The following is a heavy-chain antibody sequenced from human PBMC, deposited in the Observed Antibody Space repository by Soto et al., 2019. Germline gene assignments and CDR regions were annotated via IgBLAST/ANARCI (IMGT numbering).Heavy chain of an antibody. J-gene: IGHJ3*02. CDR2: ITATGGNT. Sequence: VGSRRLSCAASGFTFSTYSMTWVRQAPGKGLEWVAHITATGGNTYYADSVRGRFTISRDTSGNTLYLQMNSLRAEDTALYYCAKCMQAYWNYDAHHIWGQGTMVTVSS. CDR3: AKCMQAYWNYDAHHI. CDR1: GFTFSTYS. D-gene: IGHD1-7*01. V-gene: IGHV3-23*01.